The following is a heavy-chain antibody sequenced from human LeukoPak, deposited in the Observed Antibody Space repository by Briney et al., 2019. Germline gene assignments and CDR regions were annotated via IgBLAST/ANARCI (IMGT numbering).Heavy chain of an antibody. V-gene: IGHV3-43*02. CDR1: GFTFDAYA. D-gene: IGHD3-22*01. CDR3: ARGDSYYYDSSGHGFDP. Sequence: GGSLRLSCEASGFTFDAYAMHWVRQAPGKGLEWVSLINKDGSATYYADSVKGRFTISRDNAKNSLYLQMNSLRAEDTAVYYCARGDSYYYDSSGHGFDPWGQGTLVTVSS. CDR2: INKDGSAT. J-gene: IGHJ5*02.